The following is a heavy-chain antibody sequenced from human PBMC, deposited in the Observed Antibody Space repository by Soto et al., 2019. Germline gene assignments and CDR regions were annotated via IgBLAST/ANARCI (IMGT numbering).Heavy chain of an antibody. D-gene: IGHD6-19*01. V-gene: IGHV1-8*01. CDR3: ARERSSGWYVDY. CDR1: GYTFTSYD. CDR2: MNPNSGNT. J-gene: IGHJ4*02. Sequence: QVQLVQSGAEVKKPGASVKVSCKASGYTFTSYDIHWVRQATGQGLEWMGWMNPNSGNTGYAQKFQGRVTMTRNTATSTDYMELSSLRSEDTAVYYCARERSSGWYVDYWGQGTLVNVS.